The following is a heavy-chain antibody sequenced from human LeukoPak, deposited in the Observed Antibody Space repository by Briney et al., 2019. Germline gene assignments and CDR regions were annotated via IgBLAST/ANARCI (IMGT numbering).Heavy chain of an antibody. D-gene: IGHD6-19*01. Sequence: GGSLRLSCAAYRFTFISYSPNWVRQAPGKGLEWVSYITSSSTTIYYADSVKGRFIISRDNAKNSLYLQMNSLRDEDTAVYYCARDAGYSSGWSHWYFDFWGRGTLVTVSS. V-gene: IGHV3-48*02. CDR3: ARDAGYSSGWSHWYFDF. CDR2: ITSSSTTI. CDR1: RFTFISYS. J-gene: IGHJ2*01.